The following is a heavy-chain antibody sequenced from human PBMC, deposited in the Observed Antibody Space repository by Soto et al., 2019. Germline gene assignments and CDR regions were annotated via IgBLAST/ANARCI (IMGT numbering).Heavy chain of an antibody. CDR1: GFTFTSYW. V-gene: IGHV3-7*04. Sequence: EVQLVESGGGLVQPGGSLRLSCAASGFTFTSYWMTWVRQAPGKGLEWVANIKQAGGEKYYVGSVKGRFTISRDNAEKSLYLQSDSLRAEDAAVYYCARGAFPTWGTFPLDFWGQGTLVTVSS. J-gene: IGHJ4*02. D-gene: IGHD3-16*01. CDR2: IKQAGGEK. CDR3: ARGAFPTWGTFPLDF.